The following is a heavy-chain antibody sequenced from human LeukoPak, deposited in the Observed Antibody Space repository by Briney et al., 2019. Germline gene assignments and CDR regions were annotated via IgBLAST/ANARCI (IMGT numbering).Heavy chain of an antibody. J-gene: IGHJ2*01. CDR1: GGSISGYY. D-gene: IGHD6-13*01. V-gene: IGHV4-59*01. CDR3: ARGRYSIHWYFDL. CDR2: IYYSGST. Sequence: SETLSLTCTVSGGSISGYYWSWIRQPPGKGLEWIGYIYYSGSTNYNPSLKSRVTISVDTSKNQFSLKLSSVTAADTAVYYCARGRYSIHWYFDLWGRGTLVTVSS.